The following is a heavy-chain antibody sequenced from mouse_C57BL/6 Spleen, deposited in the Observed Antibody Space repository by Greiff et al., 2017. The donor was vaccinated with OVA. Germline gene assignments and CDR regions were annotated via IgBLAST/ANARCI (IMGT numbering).Heavy chain of an antibody. D-gene: IGHD2-3*01. V-gene: IGHV1-55*01. CDR2: IYPGSGST. J-gene: IGHJ2*01. CDR3: ASESDDGYYPYYFDY. Sequence: QVQLQQPGAELVKPGASVKMSCKASGYTFTSYWITWVKQRPGQGLEWIGDIYPGSGSTNYNEKFKSKATLTVDTSSSTAYVQLSSLTSEDSAVYYCASESDDGYYPYYFDYWGQGTTLTVSS. CDR1: GYTFTSYW.